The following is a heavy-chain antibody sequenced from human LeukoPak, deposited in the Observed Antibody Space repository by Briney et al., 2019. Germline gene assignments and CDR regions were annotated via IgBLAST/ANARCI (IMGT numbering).Heavy chain of an antibody. J-gene: IGHJ3*02. CDR3: AKDGGSDPDAFDI. CDR2: IRYDGSNK. CDR1: GFTFSSHA. D-gene: IGHD2-15*01. V-gene: IGHV3-30*02. Sequence: PGGSLRLSCAASGFTFSSHALHWVRQAPGKGLEWVAFIRYDGSNKYYADSVKGRFTISRDNTKNTLYLQMNSLRAEDTAVYYCAKDGGSDPDAFDIWGQGTMVTVSS.